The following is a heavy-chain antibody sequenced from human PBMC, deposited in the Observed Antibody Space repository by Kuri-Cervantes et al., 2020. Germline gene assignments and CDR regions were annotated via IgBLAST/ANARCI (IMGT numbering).Heavy chain of an antibody. D-gene: IGHD4-17*01. CDR3: ARDSTRSYGDLRRGAFDI. J-gene: IGHJ3*02. Sequence: ASGKVSCKASGYTFTSYDINWVRQATGQGLEWMGWMNPNSGNTGYAQKLQGRVTMTTDTSTSTAYMELRSLRSDDTAVYYCARDSTRSYGDLRRGAFDIWGQGTMVTVSS. CDR2: MNPNSGNT. V-gene: IGHV1-8*01. CDR1: GYTFTSYD.